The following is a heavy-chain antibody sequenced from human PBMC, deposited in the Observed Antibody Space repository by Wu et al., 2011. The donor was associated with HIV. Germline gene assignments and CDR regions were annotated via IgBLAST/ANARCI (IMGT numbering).Heavy chain of an antibody. CDR2: IYPGDSDT. D-gene: IGHD2-15*01. V-gene: IGHV5-51*01. Sequence: VQLVQSGAEVKKPGESLKISCKSSGYSFTTYWIGWVRQRPGKDLEWMGMIYPGDSDTRYSPSFQGQVTISADRSISTAYLQWSSLKASDTAMYYCASLQSYRGSDNWFDPWGQGTLVTVSS. J-gene: IGHJ5*02. CDR1: GYSFTTYW. CDR3: ASLQSYRGSDNWFDP.